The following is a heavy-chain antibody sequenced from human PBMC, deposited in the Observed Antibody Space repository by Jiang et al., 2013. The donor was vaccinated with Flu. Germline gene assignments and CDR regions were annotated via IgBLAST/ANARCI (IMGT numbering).Heavy chain of an antibody. D-gene: IGHD2-2*03. CDR3: ARDGYYFDF. V-gene: IGHV2-70*04. CDR1: GFSLTTAGLR. Sequence: KPTQTLTLTCTFSGFSLTTAGLRVSWIRQPPGKSLEWLARIAWDDDKFYRTSLKTRLTISKDTSKNQVVLRMTNMHPMDTATYYCARDGYYFDFWGQGMLVTVSS. CDR2: IAWDDDK. J-gene: IGHJ4*02.